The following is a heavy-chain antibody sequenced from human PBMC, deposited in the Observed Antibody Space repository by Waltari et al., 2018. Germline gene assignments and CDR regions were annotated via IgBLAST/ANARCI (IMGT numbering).Heavy chain of an antibody. V-gene: IGHV3-72*01. CDR1: VFTLSEHY. J-gene: IGHJ6*02. Sequence: EVQLVASGGDLVQPGGSLRLHCAGSVFTLSEHYIDWLRQAPGKGLEWLGRTRNKENSYSTGYAASVKGRFTISRDDSKNLAYLQMNSLGIDDTAIYYCVRSYTASPMDVWGQGTTVTVSS. CDR3: VRSYTASPMDV. D-gene: IGHD2-2*02. CDR2: TRNKENSYST.